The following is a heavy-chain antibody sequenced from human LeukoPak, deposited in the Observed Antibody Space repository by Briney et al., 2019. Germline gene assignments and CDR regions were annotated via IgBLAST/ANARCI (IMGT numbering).Heavy chain of an antibody. J-gene: IGHJ4*02. CDR2: IYYSGST. V-gene: IGHV4-59*01. D-gene: IGHD5-18*01. Sequence: SETLSLTCTVSGGSISSYYWSWIRQPPGKGLEWIGYIYYSGSTNYNPSLKSRVTISVDTSKNQFSLKLISVTAADTAVSYCARYNYGRLDYWGQGTLVTVSS. CDR3: ARYNYGRLDY. CDR1: GGSISSYY.